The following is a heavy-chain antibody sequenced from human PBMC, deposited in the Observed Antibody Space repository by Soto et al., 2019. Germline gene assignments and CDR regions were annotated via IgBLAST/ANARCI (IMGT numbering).Heavy chain of an antibody. D-gene: IGHD1-26*01. CDR1: GYTFTSYG. Sequence: ASVKVSCKASGYTFTSYGISWVRQAPGQGLEWMGWISAYNGNTNYAQKLQGRVTMTTDTSTSTAYMELRSLRSDDTAVCYCARSPELLGYYYGMDVWGQGTTVTVSS. V-gene: IGHV1-18*01. CDR3: ARSPELLGYYYGMDV. CDR2: ISAYNGNT. J-gene: IGHJ6*02.